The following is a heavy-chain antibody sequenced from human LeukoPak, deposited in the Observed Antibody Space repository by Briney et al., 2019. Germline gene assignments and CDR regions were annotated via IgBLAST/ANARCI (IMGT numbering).Heavy chain of an antibody. CDR2: IYYSGST. D-gene: IGHD3/OR15-3a*01. CDR1: GGSISSYY. J-gene: IGHJ4*02. CDR3: ARVDSEDYYFDY. V-gene: IGHV4-59*01. Sequence: SETLSLTCTVSGGSISSYYWSWIRQPPGKGLEWIGYIYYSGSTNYNPSLKSRVTISVDTSKNQFSLKLGSVTAADTAVYYCARVDSEDYYFDYWGQGTLVTVSS.